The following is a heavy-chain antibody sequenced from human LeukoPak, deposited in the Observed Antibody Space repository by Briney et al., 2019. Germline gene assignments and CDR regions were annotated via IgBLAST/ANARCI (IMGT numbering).Heavy chain of an antibody. D-gene: IGHD4-17*01. Sequence: SETLSLTCAVSGGSISSSDWWTWVRQPPGKGLEWIGEIYHSGSTNYNPSLKSRVTISVDKSKNQFSLKLSSVTAADTAVYYCARARDYGDGRGAFDIWGQGTMVTVSS. J-gene: IGHJ3*02. CDR3: ARARDYGDGRGAFDI. CDR1: GGSISSSDW. V-gene: IGHV4-4*02. CDR2: IYHSGST.